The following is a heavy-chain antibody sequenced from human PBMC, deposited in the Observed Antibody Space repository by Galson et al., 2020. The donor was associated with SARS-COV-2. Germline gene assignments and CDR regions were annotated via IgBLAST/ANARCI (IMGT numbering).Heavy chain of an antibody. V-gene: IGHV1-69*13. CDR3: ARDDSSAYYYLPF. J-gene: IGHJ4*02. D-gene: IGHD3-22*01. CDR1: GGTFSSYG. Sequence: SVKVSCKASGGTFSSYGVTWVRQAPGQGLEWMGRSIPIFGTANYAQKFQGRVTLTADESTSTAYMELSGLRLEDTAVYYCARDDSSAYYYLPFWSQGTLVTVSS. CDR2: SIPIFGTA.